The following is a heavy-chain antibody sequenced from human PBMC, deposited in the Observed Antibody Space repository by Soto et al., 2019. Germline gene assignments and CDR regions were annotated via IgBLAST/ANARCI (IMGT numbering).Heavy chain of an antibody. J-gene: IGHJ4*02. CDR2: IYYSGST. D-gene: IGHD5-12*01. CDR1: GGSISSGDYY. CDR3: ARQTPMTSRDGYNLQTSNFDY. V-gene: IGHV4-39*01. Sequence: KASETLSITCTVSGGSISSGDYYWSWIRQPPGKGLEWIGSIYYSGSTYYNPSLKSRVTISVDTSKNQFSLKLSSVTAADTAVYYCARQTPMTSRDGYNLQTSNFDYWGQGTLVTVSS.